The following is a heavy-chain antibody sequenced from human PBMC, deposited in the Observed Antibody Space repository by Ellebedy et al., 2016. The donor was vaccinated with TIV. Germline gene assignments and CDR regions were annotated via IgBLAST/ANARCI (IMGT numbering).Heavy chain of an antibody. CDR3: ARVVVAAIGD. CDR2: LNRSGGIT. CDR1: GYTFTNYS. Sequence: AASVKVSCKAFGYTFTNYSMHWVRQAPGQGLEWMGILNRSGGITRSAQKFQGRVTMTRDTSISTAFMEMRRLRSDDTAVYYCARVVVAAIGDWGQGTLVTVSS. D-gene: IGHD5-12*01. J-gene: IGHJ4*02. V-gene: IGHV1-46*01.